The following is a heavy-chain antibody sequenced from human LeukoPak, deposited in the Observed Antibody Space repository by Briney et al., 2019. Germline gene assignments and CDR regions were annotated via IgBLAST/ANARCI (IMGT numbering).Heavy chain of an antibody. CDR2: INTNTGNP. J-gene: IGHJ4*02. Sequence: ASVKVSCKASGYTFTSYAMNWVRQAPGQGLEWMGWINTNTGNPTYAQGFTGRFVFSLDTSVSTAYLQISSLKAEDTAVYYCARDEGMITFGGVIALDYWDQGTLVTVSS. CDR1: GYTFTSYA. D-gene: IGHD3-16*02. V-gene: IGHV7-4-1*02. CDR3: ARDEGMITFGGVIALDY.